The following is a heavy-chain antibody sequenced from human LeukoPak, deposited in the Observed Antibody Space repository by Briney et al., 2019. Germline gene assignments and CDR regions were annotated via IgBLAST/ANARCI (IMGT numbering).Heavy chain of an antibody. CDR1: GFTFSSYA. CDR2: VTGTGGGT. Sequence: GGSLRLSCAASGFTFSSYAMSWVRQLPGKGPEWVSTVTGTGGGTYYADSVKGRFTISRDNSKNTLSLQMNSLRAEDTALYYCAKDWGYASGTYYTSWGQGTLVTVSS. V-gene: IGHV3-23*01. CDR3: AKDWGYASGTYYTS. J-gene: IGHJ5*02. D-gene: IGHD3-10*01.